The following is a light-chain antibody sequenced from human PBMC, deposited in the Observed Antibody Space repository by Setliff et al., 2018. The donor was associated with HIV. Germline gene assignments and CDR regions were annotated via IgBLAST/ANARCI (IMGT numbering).Light chain of an antibody. V-gene: IGLV2-14*01. CDR1: SSDIGGYEY. CDR2: EVT. J-gene: IGLJ1*01. Sequence: QSVLTQAASVSGSPGQSITIFCIGTSSDIGGYEYVSWYQQHPGEAPKLIIYEVTNRPSGVSNRFSGSKSGNAASLTISGLQPDDEADYYCCSYAGSRAFDVFGSGTKVTVL. CDR3: CSYAGSRAFDV.